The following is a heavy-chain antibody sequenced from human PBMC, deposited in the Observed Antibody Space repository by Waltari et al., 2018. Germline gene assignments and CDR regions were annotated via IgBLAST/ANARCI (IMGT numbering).Heavy chain of an antibody. J-gene: IGHJ6*02. Sequence: QVQLRESGPGLVKPSQTLSLTCTVSVGSISRGGYYWSWIRQHPGKGLEWIGYIYYSGSTYYNPSLKSRVTISVDTSKNQFSLKLSSVTAADTAVYYCARDSLRGVTTPSDVWGQGTTVTVSS. D-gene: IGHD4-4*01. V-gene: IGHV4-31*03. CDR2: IYYSGST. CDR1: VGSISRGGYY. CDR3: ARDSLRGVTTPSDV.